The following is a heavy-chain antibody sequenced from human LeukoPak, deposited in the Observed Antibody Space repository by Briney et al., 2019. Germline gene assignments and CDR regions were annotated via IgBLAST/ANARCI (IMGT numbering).Heavy chain of an antibody. CDR1: GFTFNNYA. CDR3: ARDPSLRGGNSGGAFDI. J-gene: IGHJ3*02. CDR2: IRYDGSNK. V-gene: IGHV3-30*02. D-gene: IGHD4-23*01. Sequence: PGGSLRLSCAASGFTFNNYAVHWVRQAPGKGLEWVAFIRYDGSNKYYADSVKGRFTITRDNSKNTLYLQMNSLRAEDTAVYYCARDPSLRGGNSGGAFDIWGQGTMVTVSS.